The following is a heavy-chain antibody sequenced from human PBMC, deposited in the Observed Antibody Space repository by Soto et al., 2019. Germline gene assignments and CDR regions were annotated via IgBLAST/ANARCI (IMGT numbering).Heavy chain of an antibody. V-gene: IGHV3-21*01. D-gene: IGHD6-13*01. Sequence: GGSLRLSCAASGFTFKLYTMHWVRQAPGKGLEWVSFCTPSSSSISYADSVKGRFTISRDNARNSLYLQIHNLRAEDTAVYYCARDAASSLDHWGQGTLVTVSS. CDR2: CTPSSSSI. CDR3: ARDAASSLDH. J-gene: IGHJ4*02. CDR1: GFTFKLYT.